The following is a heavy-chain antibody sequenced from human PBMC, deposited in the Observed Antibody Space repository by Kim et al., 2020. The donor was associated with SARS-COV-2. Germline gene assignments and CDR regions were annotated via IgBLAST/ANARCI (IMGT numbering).Heavy chain of an antibody. J-gene: IGHJ6*02. V-gene: IGHV1-8*01. CDR2: MNPNSGNT. D-gene: IGHD6-13*01. CDR3: ARKEQQLVRGGGYYYGMDV. CDR1: GYTFTSYD. Sequence: ASVKVSSKASGYTFTSYDINWVRQATGQGLEWMGWMNPNSGNTGYAQKFQGRVTMTRNTSISTAYMELSSLRSEDTAVYYCARKEQQLVRGGGYYYGMDVWGQGTTVTVSS.